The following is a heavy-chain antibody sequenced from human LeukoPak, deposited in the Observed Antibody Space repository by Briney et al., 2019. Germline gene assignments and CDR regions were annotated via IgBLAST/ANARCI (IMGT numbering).Heavy chain of an antibody. CDR1: GGNCSSYA. J-gene: IGHJ4*02. D-gene: IGHD5-12*01. CDR3: ARGPPFSGF. V-gene: IGHV1-18*01. CDR2: ISADNGDT. Sequence: TSVKVYRKASGGNCSSYAISRVREDPGPRLEWMGWISADNGDTNYAQKFQGRVTMTTDTSTSTAYMELRSLRSDDTAVYYCARGPPFSGFWGQGTLVIVSS.